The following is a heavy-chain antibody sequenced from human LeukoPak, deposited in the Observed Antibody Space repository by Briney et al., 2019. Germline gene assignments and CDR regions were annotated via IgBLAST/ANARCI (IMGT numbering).Heavy chain of an antibody. Sequence: GGSLRLSCAASGFTFDDYAMHWVRQAPGKGLEWVSGISWNSGSIGYADSVRGRFIISRDNAKNSLYLEMNYLRADDTGLYFCVRGVGPADTLLEDFDCWGPGSLVTVSS. CDR3: VRGVGPADTLLEDFDC. D-gene: IGHD2-2*01. V-gene: IGHV3-9*01. J-gene: IGHJ4*02. CDR1: GFTFDDYA. CDR2: ISWNSGSI.